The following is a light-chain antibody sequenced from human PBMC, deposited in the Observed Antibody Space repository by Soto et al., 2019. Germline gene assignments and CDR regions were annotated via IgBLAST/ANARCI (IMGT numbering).Light chain of an antibody. J-gene: IGKJ1*01. CDR1: QSVSSSY. CDR2: GAS. CDR3: QQYSSLWT. V-gene: IGKV3-20*01. Sequence: VMPQTPGTLSLSPGERATLSCRTSQSVSSSYLAWYQQKPGQAPRLLIYGASSRATGIPDRFSGSGSGTDFTLSISRLEPEDFAVYYCQQYSSLWTFGQGTMVDNK.